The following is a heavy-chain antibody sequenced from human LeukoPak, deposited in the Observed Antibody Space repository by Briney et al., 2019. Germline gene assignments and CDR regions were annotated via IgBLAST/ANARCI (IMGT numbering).Heavy chain of an antibody. D-gene: IGHD2-21*02. J-gene: IGHJ4*02. Sequence: PGRSLRLSCAASGFTFSSHGMHWVRQAPGKGLEWVAVIWYDGSNKYYADSVKGRFTISRDNFRNTVYLQMNSLRAEDTAAYYCARWGDGKRFDYWGQGTLVTVSS. CDR2: IWYDGSNK. V-gene: IGHV3-33*01. CDR3: ARWGDGKRFDY. CDR1: GFTFSSHG.